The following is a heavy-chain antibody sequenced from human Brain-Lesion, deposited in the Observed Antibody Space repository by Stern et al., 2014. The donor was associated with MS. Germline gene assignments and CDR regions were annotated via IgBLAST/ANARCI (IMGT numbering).Heavy chain of an antibody. CDR3: ATLSPGAGGNYYRHFDY. J-gene: IGHJ4*02. Sequence: QLVQSGAEVKKPGASVKVSCKVSGYTLTELSMHWVRQAPRKGLEWMGGFDPEDGQTIYAQKFQGRVTMTEDTSTDTAYMELSSLRSEDTAVYYCATLSPGAGGNYYRHFDYWGQGTLVTVSS. D-gene: IGHD1-26*01. V-gene: IGHV1-24*01. CDR2: FDPEDGQT. CDR1: GYTLTELS.